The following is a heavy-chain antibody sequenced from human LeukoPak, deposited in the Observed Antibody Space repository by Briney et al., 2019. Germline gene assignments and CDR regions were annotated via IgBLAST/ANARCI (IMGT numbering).Heavy chain of an antibody. V-gene: IGHV4-39*07. D-gene: IGHD2-2*01. J-gene: IGHJ5*02. CDR1: GGSISSSSYY. CDR3: ARSLVARKENWFDP. Sequence: SETLSLTCTVSGGSISSSSYYWGWIRQPPGKGLEWIGSIYYSGSTYYNPSLKSRVTISVDTSKNQFSLKLSSVTAADTAVYYCARSLVARKENWFDPWGQGTLVTVSS. CDR2: IYYSGST.